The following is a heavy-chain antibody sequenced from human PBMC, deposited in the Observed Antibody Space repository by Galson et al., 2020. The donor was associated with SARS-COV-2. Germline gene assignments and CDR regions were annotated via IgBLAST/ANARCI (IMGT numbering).Heavy chain of an antibody. Sequence: TGGSLRLSCVASGFTFSTSVMTWVRQAPGKGLDWVSSISVRGLSTFYADSVKGRFTISRDDSKNTLYVQMDSLRAEDTAVYYCAKESGWYDNGGRVNQWGQGSLDTVPT. J-gene: IGHJ4*02. CDR2: ISVRGLST. CDR1: GFTFSTSV. CDR3: AKESGWYDNGGRVNQ. D-gene: IGHD6-19*01. V-gene: IGHV3-23*01.